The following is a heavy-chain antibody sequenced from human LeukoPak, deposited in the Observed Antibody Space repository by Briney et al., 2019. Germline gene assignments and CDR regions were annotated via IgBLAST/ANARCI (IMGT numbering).Heavy chain of an antibody. Sequence: PGGSLRLSCAASGFTFSSYWMSWVRQAPGKGLEWVANIKQDGSEKYYVDSVKGRFTISRDNAKNSLYLQMNSLRAEDTAVYYCARIVVVPAAMEGYYYDSSGYQDFDYWGQGTLVTVSS. CDR3: ARIVVVPAAMEGYYYDSSGYQDFDY. CDR1: GFTFSSYW. V-gene: IGHV3-7*01. J-gene: IGHJ4*02. CDR2: IKQDGSEK. D-gene: IGHD3-22*01.